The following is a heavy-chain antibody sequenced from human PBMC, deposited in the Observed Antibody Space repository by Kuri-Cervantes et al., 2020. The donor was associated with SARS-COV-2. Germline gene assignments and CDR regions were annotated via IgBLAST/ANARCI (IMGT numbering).Heavy chain of an antibody. Sequence: SVPVSCKASGGTFSSYAISWVRQAPGQGLEWVGGIIPIFGTANYAQKFQGRVTITADVSTSTAYMELSSLRSEDTAVYYCARPPDPVGSGYGMDVWGQGTTVTVSS. CDR2: IIPIFGTA. D-gene: IGHD3-10*01. CDR3: ARPPDPVGSGYGMDV. J-gene: IGHJ6*02. V-gene: IGHV1-69*13. CDR1: GGTFSSYA.